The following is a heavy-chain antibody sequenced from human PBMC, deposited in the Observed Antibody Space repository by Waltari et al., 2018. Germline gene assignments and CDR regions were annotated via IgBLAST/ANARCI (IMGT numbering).Heavy chain of an antibody. D-gene: IGHD6-19*01. CDR1: GYTYSDYY. J-gene: IGHJ3*01. V-gene: IGHV1-69-2*01. CDR2: VDPEDGET. Sequence: EVQLLQSGAELKEPGTTVRISCKVSGYTYSDYYIHWVQQAPGKGLRWMGLVDPEDGETIYADNFQGRVTISADTSTDTAFMELSSLRSEDTAVFYCATALGDSSSASRPFYFWGQGTMITVSS. CDR3: ATALGDSSSASRPFYF.